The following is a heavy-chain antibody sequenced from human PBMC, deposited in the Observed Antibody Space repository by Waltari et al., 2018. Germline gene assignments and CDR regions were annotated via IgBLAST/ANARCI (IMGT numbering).Heavy chain of an antibody. CDR3: ARTRTGYSSGWGVFDY. CDR1: GGSFSGSY. Sequence: QVQLQQWGAGLLKPSETLSLTCAVYGGSFSGSYWSWIRQPPGKGLEWIGEINHSGSTNYNPSLKSRVTISVDTSKNQFSLKLSSVTAADTAVYYCARTRTGYSSGWGVFDYWGQGTLVTVSS. J-gene: IGHJ4*02. V-gene: IGHV4-34*01. CDR2: INHSGST. D-gene: IGHD6-19*01.